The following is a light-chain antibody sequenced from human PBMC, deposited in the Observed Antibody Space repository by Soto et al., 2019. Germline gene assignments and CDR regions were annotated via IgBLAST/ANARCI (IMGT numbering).Light chain of an antibody. CDR2: GAS. CDR3: QQYDNSPIT. V-gene: IGKV3-20*01. Sequence: VWTQSPGILSLSPGERASLSCGASQSISSSCLAWYQQKPGQAPRLLIYGASSRATGIPDRFSGTGSETDFTLTISRLEPEDFAVYYCQQYDNSPITFGQGTRLEI. CDR1: QSISSSC. J-gene: IGKJ5*01.